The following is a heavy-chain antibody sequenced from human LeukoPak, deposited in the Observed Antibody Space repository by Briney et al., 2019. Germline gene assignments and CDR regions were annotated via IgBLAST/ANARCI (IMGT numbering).Heavy chain of an antibody. CDR1: GGSISSYY. CDR2: IYYSGST. J-gene: IGHJ4*02. CDR3: ARDRSPY. Sequence: SETLSLTCTVSGGSISSYYWSWIRQPPGKGLEWIGYIYYSGSTNYNPSLKSRVTISVDTSRNQFSLKLSSVTAADTAVYYCARDRSPYWGQGTLVTVSS. V-gene: IGHV4-59*01.